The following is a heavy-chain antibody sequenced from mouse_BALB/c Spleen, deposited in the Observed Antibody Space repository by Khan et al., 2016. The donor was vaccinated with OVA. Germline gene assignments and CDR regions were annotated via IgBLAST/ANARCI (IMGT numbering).Heavy chain of an antibody. J-gene: IGHJ3*01. Sequence: QVQLKQSGAELARPGASVKMSCKASGYTFTSYTIHWIKLRPGQGLEWIGQIYPGDGDTSFNGKFRGKATLTADKSSSTAYMQLSSLTSEDSAVYFCARSGYDYFAYWGQGTLVTVSA. CDR2: IYPGDGDT. V-gene: IGHV1-80*01. CDR1: GYTFTSYT. CDR3: ARSGYDYFAY. D-gene: IGHD2-14*01.